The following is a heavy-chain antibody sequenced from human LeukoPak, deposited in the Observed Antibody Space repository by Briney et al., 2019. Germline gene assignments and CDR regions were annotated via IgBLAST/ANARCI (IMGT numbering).Heavy chain of an antibody. CDR1: GFSFNEYW. Sequence: GGSLRLSCAASGFSFNEYWMSWVRQAPGKGPEWVANIKEDGSDKYYIDSVKGRFTISRDDGTNSVFLEMNSLRPKDTGLYYCARDSRPRGGSCFDNWGQGTLVTVSS. V-gene: IGHV3-7*01. J-gene: IGHJ4*02. CDR3: ARDSRPRGGSCFDN. CDR2: IKEDGSDK. D-gene: IGHD2-15*01.